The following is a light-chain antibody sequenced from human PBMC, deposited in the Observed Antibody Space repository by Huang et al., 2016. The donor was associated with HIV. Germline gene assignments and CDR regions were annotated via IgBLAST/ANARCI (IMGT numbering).Light chain of an antibody. CDR2: WAS. CDR1: QSVLYSSNNKNY. Sequence: INCKSSQSVLYSSNNKNYLAWYQQKPGQPPKLLIYWASTRESGVPDRFSGSGSGTDFTLTISSLQAEDVAVYYCQQYYSTLTFGGGTKVEIK. CDR3: QQYYSTLT. J-gene: IGKJ4*01. V-gene: IGKV4-1*01.